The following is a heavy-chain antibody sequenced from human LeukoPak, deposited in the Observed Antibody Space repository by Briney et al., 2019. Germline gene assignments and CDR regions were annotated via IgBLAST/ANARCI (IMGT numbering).Heavy chain of an antibody. Sequence: GGSLRLSCAASGFTFSSYWMHWVRQAPGKGLVWVSRINSDGSSTSYADSVKGRLAISRDNAKNTLYLQMNSLRADDTAVYYCARACSGGSCYLVAFDIWGQGTMVTVSS. V-gene: IGHV3-74*01. J-gene: IGHJ3*02. CDR3: ARACSGGSCYLVAFDI. CDR2: INSDGSST. D-gene: IGHD2-15*01. CDR1: GFTFSSYW.